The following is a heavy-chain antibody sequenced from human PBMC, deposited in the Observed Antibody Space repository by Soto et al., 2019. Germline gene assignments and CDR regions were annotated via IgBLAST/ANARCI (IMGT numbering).Heavy chain of an antibody. J-gene: IGHJ4*02. Sequence: EVQLVESGGGLVKPGGSLRLSCAASGFTFSSYSMNWVRQAPGKGLEWVSSISSSSSYIYYADSVKGRFTISRDNGKNSLYLQMNSLRAEDTAVYYCAREGFVVVAATEKNYFDYWGQGTLVTVSS. CDR3: AREGFVVVAATEKNYFDY. V-gene: IGHV3-21*01. D-gene: IGHD2-15*01. CDR2: ISSSSSYI. CDR1: GFTFSSYS.